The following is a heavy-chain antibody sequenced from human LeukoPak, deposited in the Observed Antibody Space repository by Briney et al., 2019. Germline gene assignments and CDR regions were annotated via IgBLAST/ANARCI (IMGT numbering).Heavy chain of an antibody. CDR2: ISDSSSLT. Sequence: AGSLRLSCAASGFTFSSFGMNWVRQAPGKGLEWVSYISDSSSLTYYADSVKGRSTISRDNAKNSLSLQLNSLRDEDTAVYFCAKVIRGGYGMDVWGQGTTVTVSS. D-gene: IGHD3-10*01. V-gene: IGHV3-48*02. CDR3: AKVIRGGYGMDV. J-gene: IGHJ6*02. CDR1: GFTFSSFG.